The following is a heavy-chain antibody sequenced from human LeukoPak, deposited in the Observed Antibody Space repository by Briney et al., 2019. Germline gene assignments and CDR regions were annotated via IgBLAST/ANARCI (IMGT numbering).Heavy chain of an antibody. V-gene: IGHV3-23*01. CDR1: GFTFSSNA. D-gene: IGHD4-17*01. CDR3: AKNYGASTGYDY. J-gene: IGHJ4*02. Sequence: GGSLRLSCAASGFTFSSNAMTWVRQAPGKGLEWVSAMSGSGNTIYHADSVKGRFTISRDNSKNTLYLQMNSLRAEDTAIYYCAKNYGASTGYDYWGQGTLVTVSS. CDR2: MSGSGNTI.